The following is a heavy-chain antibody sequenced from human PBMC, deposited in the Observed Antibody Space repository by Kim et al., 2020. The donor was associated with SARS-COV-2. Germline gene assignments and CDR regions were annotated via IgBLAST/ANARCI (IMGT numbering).Heavy chain of an antibody. CDR3: ARILEGIAAAGTHFVGDY. D-gene: IGHD6-13*01. CDR2: ISTNTGNP. CDR1: GYTFTSYA. J-gene: IGHJ4*02. Sequence: ASVKVSCKASGYTFTSYAMNWVRQAPGQGLEWMGWISTNTGNPTYAQGFTGRFVFSLDTSVSTAYLQISSLKAEDTAVYYCARILEGIAAAGTHFVGDYWGQGTLVTVSS. V-gene: IGHV7-4-1*02.